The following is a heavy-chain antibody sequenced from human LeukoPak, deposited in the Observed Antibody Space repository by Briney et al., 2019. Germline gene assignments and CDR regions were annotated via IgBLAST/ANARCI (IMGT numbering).Heavy chain of an antibody. CDR1: GYTFTSYG. V-gene: IGHV1-18*01. Sequence: GALVKVSCKASGYTFTSYGISWVRQAPGQGLEWMGWISAYNGNTNYAQKLQGRVTMTTDTSMSTAYMEPRSLRSDDTAVYYCARDRVSTRDYYYGMDVWGQGTTVTVSS. J-gene: IGHJ6*02. CDR2: ISAYNGNT. CDR3: ARDRVSTRDYYYGMDV.